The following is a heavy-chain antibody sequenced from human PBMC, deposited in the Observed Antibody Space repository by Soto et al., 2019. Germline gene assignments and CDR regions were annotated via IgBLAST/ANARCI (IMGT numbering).Heavy chain of an antibody. D-gene: IGHD3-16*01. Sequence: QITLKESGPTLVKPTQTLTLTSAFSGFPLSSSSVGVGWIRQPPRKALEWLALIYWDDDKRYSPSLKSRLTITKDTSKNQVVLTMTNMDSMDTATYYCAHSPRGDYFDYWGRGT. CDR1: GFPLSSSSVG. J-gene: IGHJ4*02. CDR3: AHSPRGDYFDY. V-gene: IGHV2-5*02. CDR2: IYWDDDK.